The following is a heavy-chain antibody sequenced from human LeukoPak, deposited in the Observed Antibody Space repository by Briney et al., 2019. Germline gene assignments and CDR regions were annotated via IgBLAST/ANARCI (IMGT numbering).Heavy chain of an antibody. D-gene: IGHD6-13*01. V-gene: IGHV4-59*01. CDR3: ARVGGIAAYYYYMDV. CDR2: IYYSGST. Sequence: SETLSLTCTVSGGSISSYYWSWIRQPPGKGLEWIGYIYYSGSTNYNPSLKSRVTISVDTSKNQFSLKLSSVTAADTAVYYCARVGGIAAYYYYMDVWGKGTTVTVSS. CDR1: GGSISSYY. J-gene: IGHJ6*03.